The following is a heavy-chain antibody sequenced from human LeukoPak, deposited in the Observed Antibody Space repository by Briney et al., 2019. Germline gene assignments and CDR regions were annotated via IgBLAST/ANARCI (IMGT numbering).Heavy chain of an antibody. CDR2: IRSNNDGGTT. V-gene: IGHV3-15*01. D-gene: IGHD3-16*02. Sequence: GGSLRLSCAASGFTFSNAWMSWVRQAPGKGLEWVGRIRSNNDGGTTDDAAPVKGRFTISRDDSKNTLYLQMNSLKTEDTAVYYCTTDAVVYGGQETLVTVSS. J-gene: IGHJ4*02. CDR3: TTDAVVY. CDR1: GFTFSNAW.